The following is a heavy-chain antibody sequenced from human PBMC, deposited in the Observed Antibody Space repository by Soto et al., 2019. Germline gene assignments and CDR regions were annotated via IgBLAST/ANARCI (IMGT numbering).Heavy chain of an antibody. CDR1: GYSFTSYW. Sequence: GESLKISCKGSGYSFTSYWIGWVRQMPGKGLEWMGIIYPGDSDTRYSPSFQGQVTISADKSISTAYLQWSSLKASETAMYYCARTRGEGRSTSCYFDYWGQGTLVTVSS. V-gene: IGHV5-51*01. J-gene: IGHJ4*02. CDR3: ARTRGEGRSTSCYFDY. D-gene: IGHD2-2*01. CDR2: IYPGDSDT.